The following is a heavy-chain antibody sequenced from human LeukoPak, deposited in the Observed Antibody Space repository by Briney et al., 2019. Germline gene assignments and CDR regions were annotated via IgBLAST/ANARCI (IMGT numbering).Heavy chain of an antibody. CDR1: GYTLTELS. Sequence: ASVKVSCKVSGYTLTELSMHWVRQAPGKGLEWMGGFDPEDGETIYAQKFQGRVTMTEDTSTDTAYMELSSLRSEDTAVYYCATDFKTGYLPPNFDYWGQGTLVTVSS. V-gene: IGHV1-24*01. D-gene: IGHD1-14*01. CDR2: FDPEDGET. CDR3: ATDFKTGYLPPNFDY. J-gene: IGHJ4*02.